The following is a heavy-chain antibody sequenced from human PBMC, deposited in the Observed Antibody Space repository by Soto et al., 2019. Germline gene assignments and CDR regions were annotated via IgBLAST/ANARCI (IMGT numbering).Heavy chain of an antibody. Sequence: ASVKVSCKASGYTFTSYGISWVRQAPGQGLEWMGWISAYNGNTNYAQKLQGRVTMTTDTSTSTAYMELRSLRSDDTAVYYWARGGWGGTYCSGGSCYRAGDAFDIWGQGTMVTVSS. V-gene: IGHV1-18*01. CDR1: GYTFTSYG. CDR2: ISAYNGNT. CDR3: ARGGWGGTYCSGGSCYRAGDAFDI. J-gene: IGHJ3*02. D-gene: IGHD2-15*01.